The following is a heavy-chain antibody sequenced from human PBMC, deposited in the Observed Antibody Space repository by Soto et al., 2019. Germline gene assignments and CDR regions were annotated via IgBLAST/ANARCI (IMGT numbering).Heavy chain of an antibody. J-gene: IGHJ4*02. CDR2: ISGSGDTT. Sequence: EVQVLESGGGLVQPGGSLRLSCVISRLTFSNYALNWVRQAPGKGLEWVSSISGSGDTTYYADSVKGRFTISRDNSKNTLYLQMNSLRVKDTALYYCAKDDYSYSWAPGDYWGQGTLVTVSS. V-gene: IGHV3-23*01. CDR3: AKDDYSYSWAPGDY. CDR1: RLTFSNYA. D-gene: IGHD6-13*01.